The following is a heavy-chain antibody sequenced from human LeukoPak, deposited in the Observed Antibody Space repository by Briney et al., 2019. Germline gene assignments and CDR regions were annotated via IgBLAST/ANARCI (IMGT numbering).Heavy chain of an antibody. Sequence: GGSLRLSCAAPGFTFSSYSMNWVRQAPGKGLEWVSSISSSSSYIYYADSVKGRFTISRDNAKNSLYLQMNSLRAEDTAVYYCAKCSGWFVRGKDYYYYYMDVWGKGTTVTVSS. CDR3: AKCSGWFVRGKDYYYYYMDV. J-gene: IGHJ6*03. CDR2: ISSSSSYI. V-gene: IGHV3-21*04. CDR1: GFTFSSYS. D-gene: IGHD6-19*01.